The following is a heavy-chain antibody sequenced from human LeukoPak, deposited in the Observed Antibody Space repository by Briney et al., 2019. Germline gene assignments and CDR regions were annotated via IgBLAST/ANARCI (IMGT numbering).Heavy chain of an antibody. CDR3: ARQAYSSGRYFPFDY. V-gene: IGHV3-33*01. Sequence: GGSLRLSCAASGFAFSTYDMHWVSQAPGKGLEWVAYIWYDGSKTYYADSVKGRFTISRDDPENTLYLQVNSLRAEDTALYYCARQAYSSGRYFPFDYWGPRTLVTVSS. D-gene: IGHD3-22*01. J-gene: IGHJ4*02. CDR1: GFAFSTYD. CDR2: IWYDGSKT.